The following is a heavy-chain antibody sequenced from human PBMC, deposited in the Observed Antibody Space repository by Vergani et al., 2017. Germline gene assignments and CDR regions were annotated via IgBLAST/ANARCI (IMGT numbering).Heavy chain of an antibody. CDR3: AKEGYYTNVVCFTLFDV. Sequence: QAQLQQWGAALLKPSETLSLTCAIYGWPFNEYWWTWIRQPPGKGLGWIGEIRHDGITHYSPSLKSRVTISIDTSMHQFSLNLRSVTAADTAVYYCAKEGYYTNVVCFTLFDVWGQGALVTVSS. CDR1: GWPFNEYW. CDR2: IRHDGIT. J-gene: IGHJ4*02. D-gene: IGHD2-8*01. V-gene: IGHV4-34*01.